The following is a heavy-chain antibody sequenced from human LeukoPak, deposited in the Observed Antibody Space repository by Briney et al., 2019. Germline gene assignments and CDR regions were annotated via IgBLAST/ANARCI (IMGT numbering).Heavy chain of an antibody. D-gene: IGHD6-13*01. CDR3: AKQAAAGTGYYYYYYMDV. J-gene: IGHJ6*03. CDR2: IWYDGSNK. CDR1: GFTFSSYG. Sequence: GGSLRLSCAASGFTFSSYGMHWVRQAPGKGLEWVAVIWYDGSNKYYADSVKGRFTISRDNSKNTLYLQMNSLRAEDTAVYYRAKQAAAGTGYYYYYYMDVWGKGTTVTVSS. V-gene: IGHV3-33*06.